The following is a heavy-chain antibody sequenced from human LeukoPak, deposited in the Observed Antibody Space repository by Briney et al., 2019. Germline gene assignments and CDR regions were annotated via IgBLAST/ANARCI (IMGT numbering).Heavy chain of an antibody. CDR1: GYTLTELS. CDR2: INPNSGGT. V-gene: IGHV1-2*04. CDR3: ARDGYGGNEFDY. D-gene: IGHD4-23*01. J-gene: IGHJ4*02. Sequence: GASVKVSCKVSGYTLTELSMHWVRQAPGQGLEWMGWINPNSGGTNYAQKFQGWVTMTRDTSISTAYMELSRLRSDDTAVYYCARDGYGGNEFDYWGQGTLVTVSS.